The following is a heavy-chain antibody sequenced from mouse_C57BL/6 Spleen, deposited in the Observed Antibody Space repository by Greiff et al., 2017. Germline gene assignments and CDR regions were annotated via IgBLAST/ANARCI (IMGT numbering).Heavy chain of an antibody. Sequence: HLQQPGAELVKPGASVKLSCKASGYTFTSYWMQWVKQRPGQGLEWIGEIDPSDSYTNYNQKFKGKATLTVDTSSSTAYMQLSSLTSEDSAVYYCARKGSNYYFDYWVQGTTLTVSS. CDR2: IDPSDSYT. CDR3: ARKGSNYYFDY. CDR1: GYTFTSYW. D-gene: IGHD2-5*01. V-gene: IGHV1-50*01. J-gene: IGHJ2*01.